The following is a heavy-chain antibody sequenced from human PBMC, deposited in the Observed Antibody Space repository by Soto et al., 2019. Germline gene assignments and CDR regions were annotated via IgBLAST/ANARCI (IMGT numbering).Heavy chain of an antibody. J-gene: IGHJ3*02. CDR1: GGSFSGYY. CDR2: INHSGST. D-gene: IGHD6-13*01. CDR3: ERVGFSSSWYRRGAFDI. V-gene: IGHV4-34*01. Sequence: QVQLQQWGAGLLKPSETLSLTCAVYGGSFSGYYWSWIRQPPRKGLEWIGEINHSGSTNYNPSLKSRVTISVDTSKNQFSLKLTSVTAAHTAVYYCERVGFSSSWYRRGAFDIWGQGTMVTVSS.